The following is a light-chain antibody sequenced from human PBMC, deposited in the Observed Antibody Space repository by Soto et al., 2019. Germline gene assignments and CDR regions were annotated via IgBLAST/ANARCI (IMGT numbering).Light chain of an antibody. J-gene: IGLJ3*02. CDR1: SSDVGGYEF. Sequence: SVLTQPASVSGSRGQSITISCTGTSSDVGGYEFVSWYQQHPGKAPKLLIYEVNNRPSGVSNRFSGSKSGNTASLTISGLQAEDEADYYCCSYTTISTWVFGGGTKVTVL. CDR3: CSYTTISTWV. V-gene: IGLV2-14*01. CDR2: EVN.